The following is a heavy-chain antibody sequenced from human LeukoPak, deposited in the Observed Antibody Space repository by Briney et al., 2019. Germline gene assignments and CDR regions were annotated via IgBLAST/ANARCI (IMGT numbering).Heavy chain of an antibody. D-gene: IGHD6-13*01. CDR3: AHISSSWPDY. J-gene: IGHJ4*02. CDR2: INQDGSEK. CDR1: GFTFSRHW. V-gene: IGHV3-7*05. Sequence: PGGSLRLSCAASGFTFSRHWMSWVRQAPGKGLEWVAIINQDGSEKYYVDSVKGRFTISRDNSKNTLYLQMNSLRAEDTAVYYCAHISSSWPDYWGQGTLVTVSS.